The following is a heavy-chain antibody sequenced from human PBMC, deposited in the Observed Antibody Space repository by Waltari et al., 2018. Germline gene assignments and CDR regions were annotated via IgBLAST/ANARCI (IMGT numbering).Heavy chain of an antibody. V-gene: IGHV1-69*14. CDR3: ARTDQVVVIAGYWYFDL. Sequence: QVQLVQSGAEVKKPGSSVKVSCKASGGTFSSYAISWVRQAPGQGLEWMGGIIPIFVTANYAQKCQGRVTITAEKSTSTAYMELSSLRSEDTAVYYCARTDQVVVIAGYWYFDLWGRGTLVTVSS. D-gene: IGHD2-21*01. J-gene: IGHJ2*01. CDR1: GGTFSSYA. CDR2: IIPIFVTA.